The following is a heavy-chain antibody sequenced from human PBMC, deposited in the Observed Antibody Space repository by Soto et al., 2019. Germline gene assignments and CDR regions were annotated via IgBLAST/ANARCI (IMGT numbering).Heavy chain of an antibody. CDR3: ARSDSGYDLGLDY. D-gene: IGHD5-12*01. CDR2: IIPIFGTA. V-gene: IGHV1-69*13. Sequence: SVKVSCKASGGSFSSYAISWVRQAPGQGLEWMGGIIPIFGTANYAQKFQGRVTITADESTSTAYMELSSLRSEDTAVYYCARSDSGYDLGLDYWGQGTLVTVSS. J-gene: IGHJ4*02. CDR1: GGSFSSYA.